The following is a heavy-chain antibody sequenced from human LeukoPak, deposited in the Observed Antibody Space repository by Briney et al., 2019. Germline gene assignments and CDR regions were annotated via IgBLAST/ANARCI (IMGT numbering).Heavy chain of an antibody. CDR3: ARDGIGGIYYDSSGYFDN. D-gene: IGHD3-22*01. CDR2: ISGTGTST. J-gene: IGHJ4*02. V-gene: IGHV3-23*01. CDR1: QFSFSSYV. Sequence: PGGSLRLSCAASQFSFSSYVMSWVRQAPGKGLEWVSAISGTGTSTYYAHSVKGRFTISRDNSKNTLYLQMNSLRAEDTALYYCARDGIGGIYYDSSGYFDNWGQGTLVTVSS.